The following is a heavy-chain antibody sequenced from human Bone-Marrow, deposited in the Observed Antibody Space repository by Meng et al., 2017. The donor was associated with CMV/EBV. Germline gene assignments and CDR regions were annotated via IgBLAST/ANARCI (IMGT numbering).Heavy chain of an antibody. Sequence: GESLKISCAASGFTFSSYAMHWVRQAPGRGLEWVAFISHDGSNEYFAVSVKGRFTISRDNCKNTLFLQMNSLRAEDTAVYYCSGGAARVYSRVIHYWGQGTLVTVSS. D-gene: IGHD4-11*01. J-gene: IGHJ4*02. CDR2: ISHDGSNE. CDR1: GFTFSSYA. CDR3: SGGAARVYSRVIHY. V-gene: IGHV3-30*04.